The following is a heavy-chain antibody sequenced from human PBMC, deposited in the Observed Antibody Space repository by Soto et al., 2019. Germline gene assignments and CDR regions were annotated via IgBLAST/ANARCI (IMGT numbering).Heavy chain of an antibody. J-gene: IGHJ4*02. CDR1: GFTFTSSA. CDR2: IVVGSGNT. CDR3: AAHTHYYDSSGYYDY. D-gene: IGHD3-22*01. Sequence: VKVSCKASGFTFTSSAVQWVRQARGQRLEWIGWIVVGSGNTNYAQKFQERVTITRDMSTSTAYMELSSLRSEDTAVYYCAAHTHYYDSSGYYDYWGQGTLVTVSS. V-gene: IGHV1-58*01.